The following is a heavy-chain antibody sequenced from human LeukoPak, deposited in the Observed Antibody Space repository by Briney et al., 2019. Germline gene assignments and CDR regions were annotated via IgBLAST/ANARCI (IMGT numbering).Heavy chain of an antibody. J-gene: IGHJ4*02. CDR1: GLTLSREG. Sequence: GSLRLSCVASGLTLSREGLHWIRQAPGKGLEWVAVISSDENSKYYADSVKGRFTVSRDNSKNTLFLQMNSLRVEDTAVYYCARDIGGLDGDGLDYWGQGTLVSVSS. CDR2: ISSDENSK. V-gene: IGHV3-30*03. D-gene: IGHD4-17*01. CDR3: ARDIGGLDGDGLDY.